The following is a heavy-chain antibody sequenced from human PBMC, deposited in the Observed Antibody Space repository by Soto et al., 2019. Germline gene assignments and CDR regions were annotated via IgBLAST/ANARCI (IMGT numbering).Heavy chain of an antibody. CDR1: GGTFSSYA. J-gene: IGHJ6*02. CDR3: ASGDCSGGSCYRYYYYGMDV. CDR2: IIPIFGTA. V-gene: IGHV1-69*01. Sequence: QVQLVQSGAEVKKPGSSVKVSCKASGGTFSSYAISWVRQAPGQGLEWMGGIIPIFGTANYAHKFQGRVTITADESTSTDYMELSSLRSEDTAVYYCASGDCSGGSCYRYYYYGMDVWGQGTTVTVSS. D-gene: IGHD2-15*01.